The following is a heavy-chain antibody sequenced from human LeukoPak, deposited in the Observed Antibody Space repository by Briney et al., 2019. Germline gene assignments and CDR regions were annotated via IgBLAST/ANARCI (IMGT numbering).Heavy chain of an antibody. CDR2: ISHTSNTI. V-gene: IGHV3-48*04. CDR1: GVTFSSYT. J-gene: IGHJ4*02. Sequence: GGSLRLSCAASGVTFSSYTMNWVRQAPGKGLEWISYISHTSNTIYYADSVKGRFTISRDNAKNSLFLHMNSLRAEDTALYYCAKASSGWYEDFDYWGQGTLVTVSS. CDR3: AKASSGWYEDFDY. D-gene: IGHD6-19*01.